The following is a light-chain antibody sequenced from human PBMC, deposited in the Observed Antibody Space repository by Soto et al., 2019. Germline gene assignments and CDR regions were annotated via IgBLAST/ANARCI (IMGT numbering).Light chain of an antibody. J-gene: IGKJ3*01. CDR2: DAS. Sequence: EIVLTQSPATLSLSPGERATLSCRASQSVGSYLAWYRQKPGQAPRLLIYDASNRATGIPARFSGTGSGTDFTLTISSLEPEDFAVYYCQQRSNWPIFTFGPGTKVDIK. CDR3: QQRSNWPIFT. CDR1: QSVGSY. V-gene: IGKV3-11*01.